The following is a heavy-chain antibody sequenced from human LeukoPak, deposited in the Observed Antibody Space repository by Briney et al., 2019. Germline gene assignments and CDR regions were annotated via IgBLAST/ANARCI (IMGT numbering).Heavy chain of an antibody. J-gene: IGHJ4*02. CDR3: AKGHFASSSFFDY. CDR1: GFTFRSYG. V-gene: IGHV3-30*02. Sequence: PGGSLRLSCAASGFTFRSYGMHWVRQAPGKGLEWEAFIRYDGSNKYYADSVKGRFTISRDNSKNTLYLQMNNLRVEDTAVYYCAKGHFASSSFFDYWGQGTLVTVSS. CDR2: IRYDGSNK. D-gene: IGHD6-6*01.